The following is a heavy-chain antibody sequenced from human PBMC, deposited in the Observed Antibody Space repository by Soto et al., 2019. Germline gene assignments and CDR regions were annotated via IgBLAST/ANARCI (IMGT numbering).Heavy chain of an antibody. CDR3: AGLRWFILEPRSYYYGMDV. CDR1: GYTFTSYD. Sequence: ASVKVSCKASGYTFTSYDINWVRQATGQGLEWMGWMNPNSGNTGYAQKFQGRVTMTRNTSISTAYMELSSLRSEDTAVYYCAGLRWFILEPRSYYYGMDVWGQGTTVTVSS. J-gene: IGHJ6*02. CDR2: MNPNSGNT. V-gene: IGHV1-8*01. D-gene: IGHD4-17*01.